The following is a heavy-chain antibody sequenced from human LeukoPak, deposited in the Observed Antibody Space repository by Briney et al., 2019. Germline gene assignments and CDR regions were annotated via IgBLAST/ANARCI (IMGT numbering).Heavy chain of an antibody. CDR3: AQGFSSGWYPN. J-gene: IGHJ4*02. Sequence: PGGSLRLSCAVSGFSVNSFGMSWVRQAPGMGLEWISAISINGETTWYADSVKGRFIISRDNSKNALYLQLSSLRVEDTAVYYCAQGFSSGWYPNWGQGSLVSVSS. CDR1: GFSVNSFG. V-gene: IGHV3-23*01. D-gene: IGHD6-19*01. CDR2: ISINGETT.